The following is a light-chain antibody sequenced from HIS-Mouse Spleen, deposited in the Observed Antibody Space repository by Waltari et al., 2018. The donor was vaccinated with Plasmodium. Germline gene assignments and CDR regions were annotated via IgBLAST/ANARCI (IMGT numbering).Light chain of an antibody. CDR1: RSDVGRFTL. J-gene: IGLJ2*01. V-gene: IGLV2-23*01. Sequence: QSALTQPASVSGSPGQSITLSCPGTRSDVGRFTLVSWYQQHPGKAPKLMIYEGSKRPSGVSNRFSGSKSGNTASLTISGLQAEDEADYYCCSYAGSRVFGGGTKLTVL. CDR3: CSYAGSRV. CDR2: EGS.